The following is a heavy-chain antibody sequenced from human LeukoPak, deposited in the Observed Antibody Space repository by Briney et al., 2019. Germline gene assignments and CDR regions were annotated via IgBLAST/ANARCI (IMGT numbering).Heavy chain of an antibody. CDR3: AREVSGYSYTYYFDY. V-gene: IGHV1-18*01. J-gene: IGHJ4*02. CDR1: GYTFTSYG. Sequence: ASVKVFCKASGYTFTSYGISWVRQAPGQGLEWMGWISAYNGNTNYAQKLQGRVTMTTDTSTSTAYMELRSLRSDDTAVYYCAREVSGYSYTYYFDYWGQGTLVTVSS. CDR2: ISAYNGNT. D-gene: IGHD5-18*01.